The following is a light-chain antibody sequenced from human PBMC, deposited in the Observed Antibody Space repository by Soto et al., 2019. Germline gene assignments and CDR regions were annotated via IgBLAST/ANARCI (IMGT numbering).Light chain of an antibody. J-gene: IGKJ1*01. CDR2: AAS. V-gene: IGKV3-20*01. CDR1: QSVTSND. Sequence: EIVLTQSPGTLSLSPGERTTLSCRASQSVTSNDLAWYQQKPGQAPRLLIYAASRRAPGIPDRFSASGSGTAFTLTISRLEPEAFAVYFCQQYGTSLPWTFGQGAKVDIK. CDR3: QQYGTSLPWT.